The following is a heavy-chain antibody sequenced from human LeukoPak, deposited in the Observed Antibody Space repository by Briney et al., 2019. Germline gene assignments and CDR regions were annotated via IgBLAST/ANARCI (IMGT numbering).Heavy chain of an antibody. V-gene: IGHV3-30*18. Sequence: GGSLRLSCAASGFSFSYYGIHWVRQAPGKGLEWVALISYDGSDKYFADSVKGRFSISRDNSQNTLYLQMNSLRAEDTAIYYCAKDMRPYSGDRSFLFDQWGQGTLVIVSS. CDR3: AKDMRPYSGDRSFLFDQ. CDR1: GFSFSYYG. CDR2: ISYDGSDK. D-gene: IGHD1-26*01. J-gene: IGHJ4*02.